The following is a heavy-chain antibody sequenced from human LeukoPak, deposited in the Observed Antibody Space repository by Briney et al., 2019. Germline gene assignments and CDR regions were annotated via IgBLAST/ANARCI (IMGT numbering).Heavy chain of an antibody. CDR1: GGSISSGGYY. J-gene: IGHJ4*02. V-gene: IGHV4-31*11. CDR3: AIRDNRGEFDY. CDR2: FYYGGST. D-gene: IGHD3-10*01. Sequence: SETLSLTFAVSGGSISSGGYYWNWIRQHPGKGLEWIGYFYYGGSTYYNPSLKSRVTISVDTSKNQFSLKLRSVTAADTAVYYCAIRDNRGEFDYWGQGTLVTVSS.